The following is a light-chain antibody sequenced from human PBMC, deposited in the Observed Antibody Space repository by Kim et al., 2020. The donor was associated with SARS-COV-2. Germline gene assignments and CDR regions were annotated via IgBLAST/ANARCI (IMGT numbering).Light chain of an antibody. J-gene: IGLJ2*01. V-gene: IGLV1-40*01. CDR2: GNS. CDR1: GSNIGAGYE. CDR3: QSYDNSLSGYVV. Sequence: VTISCTGSGSNIGAGYEVHGYQQLPGTAPNLLIYGNSNRPSGVPDRFSGSKSGTSASLAITGLQAEDGTDYYCQSYDNSLSGYVVFGGGTQLTVL.